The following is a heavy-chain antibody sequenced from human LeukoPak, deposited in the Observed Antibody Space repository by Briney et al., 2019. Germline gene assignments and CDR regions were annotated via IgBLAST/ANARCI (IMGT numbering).Heavy chain of an antibody. V-gene: IGHV1-2*02. J-gene: IGHJ5*02. D-gene: IGHD2-2*01. CDR2: INPNSGGT. CDR3: AREICSSTSCYYLGQNWFDP. Sequence: ASVKVSCKASGYTFTGYYMHWVGQAPGQGLEWMGWINPNSGGTNYAPKLQGRVTMTSDTSISTAYMELSRLRSDDTAVYYCAREICSSTSCYYLGQNWFDPWGQGTLVTVSS. CDR1: GYTFTGYY.